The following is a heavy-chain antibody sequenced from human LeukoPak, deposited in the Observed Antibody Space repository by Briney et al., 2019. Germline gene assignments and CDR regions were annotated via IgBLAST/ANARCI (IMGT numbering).Heavy chain of an antibody. V-gene: IGHV4-38-2*01. CDR3: AAKRAYTFWFAD. J-gene: IGHJ4*02. D-gene: IGHD3-3*01. Sequence: SETLSLTCAVSGYSISSGSYWGWIRQPPGKGLYWSGSIYHSGSTYYTPSLKSRVTISLDTSKNQFSLKVTSVTAADTATYYCAAKRAYTFWFADWGQGTLVTVSS. CDR1: GYSISSGSY. CDR2: IYHSGST.